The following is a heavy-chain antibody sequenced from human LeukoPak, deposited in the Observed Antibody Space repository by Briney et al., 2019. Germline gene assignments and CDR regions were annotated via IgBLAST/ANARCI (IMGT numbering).Heavy chain of an antibody. CDR2: INPNSGGT. V-gene: IGHV1-2*02. CDR3: ATSMVRGVPQNN. CDR1: GYTFTGYY. Sequence: ASVKASCKASGYTFTGYYMHWVRQAPGQGLEWMGWINPNSGGTNYAQKFQGRVTMTRDTSISTAYMELSRLRSDDTAVYYCATSMVRGVPQNNWGQGTLVTVSS. J-gene: IGHJ4*02. D-gene: IGHD3-10*01.